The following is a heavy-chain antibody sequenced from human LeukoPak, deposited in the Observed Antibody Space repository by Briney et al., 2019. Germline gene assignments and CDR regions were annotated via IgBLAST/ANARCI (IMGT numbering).Heavy chain of an antibody. D-gene: IGHD4-17*01. J-gene: IGHJ2*01. Sequence: PSETLSLTXTVSGYSISSGYYWGWIRQPPGKGLEWIGSIYHSGSTYYNPSLKSRVTISADTSKNQFSLKLSSVTAADTAVYYCARGLTTVTTSPNWYFDLWGRGTLVTVSS. CDR1: GYSISSGYY. V-gene: IGHV4-38-2*02. CDR2: IYHSGST. CDR3: ARGLTTVTTSPNWYFDL.